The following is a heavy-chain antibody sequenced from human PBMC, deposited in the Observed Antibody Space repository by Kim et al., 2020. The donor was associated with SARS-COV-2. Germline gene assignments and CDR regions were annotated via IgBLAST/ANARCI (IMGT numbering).Heavy chain of an antibody. J-gene: IGHJ4*02. CDR1: GFTFSSYS. Sequence: GGSLRLSCAASGFTFSSYSMNWVRQAPGKGLEWVSSISSSSSYIYYADSVKGRFTISRDNAKNSLYLQMNSLRAEDTAVYYCARDPPGGRYSSSSHNDYWGQGTLVTVSS. CDR2: ISSSSSYI. V-gene: IGHV3-21*01. D-gene: IGHD6-13*01. CDR3: ARDPPGGRYSSSSHNDY.